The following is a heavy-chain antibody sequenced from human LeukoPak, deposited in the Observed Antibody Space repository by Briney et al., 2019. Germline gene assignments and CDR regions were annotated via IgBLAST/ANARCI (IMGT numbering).Heavy chain of an antibody. D-gene: IGHD4/OR15-4a*01. V-gene: IGHV3-NL1*01. CDR1: AFTFSNYG. Sequence: PGGSLRLSCAASAFTFSNYGMHWVRQAPGKGLEWVSFIYSDNTHYSDSVKGRFTISRDNSKNTLYLQMNSLRAEDTAVYYCARRAGAYSHPYDYWGQGTLVTVSS. CDR3: ARRAGAYSHPYDY. CDR2: IYSDNT. J-gene: IGHJ4*02.